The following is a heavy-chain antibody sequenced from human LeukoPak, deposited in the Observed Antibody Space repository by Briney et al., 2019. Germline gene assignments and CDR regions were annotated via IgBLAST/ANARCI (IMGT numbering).Heavy chain of an antibody. CDR2: IWYDGSNK. J-gene: IGHJ4*02. CDR3: ATTMQQLVPYFDY. V-gene: IGHV3-33*08. D-gene: IGHD6-13*01. CDR1: GLTFSSYG. Sequence: GGSLRLSCAASGLTFSSYGMHWVRQAPGKGLEWVAVIWYDGSNKYYADSVKGRFTVSRDNSKNTLYLQMNSLRAEDTAAYYCATTMQQLVPYFDYWGQGTVVTVSS.